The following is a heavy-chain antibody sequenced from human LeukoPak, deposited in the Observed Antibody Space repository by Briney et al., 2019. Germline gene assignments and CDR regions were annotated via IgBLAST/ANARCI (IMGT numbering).Heavy chain of an antibody. J-gene: IGHJ4*02. CDR3: AREFSMITFGGV. D-gene: IGHD3-16*01. CDR2: ISSSSGTI. CDR1: GFNFNNYP. V-gene: IGHV3-48*02. Sequence: PVWSQTLSWAAAGFNFNNYPMNWVRQATGKGLKWVSYISSSSGTIYYADSVKGRFTIFRDNAKNSLYLQMNRLRDEDTAVYYCAREFSMITFGGVWGQGTLVTVSS.